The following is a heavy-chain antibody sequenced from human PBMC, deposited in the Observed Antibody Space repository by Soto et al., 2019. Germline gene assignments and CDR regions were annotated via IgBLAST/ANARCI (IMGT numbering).Heavy chain of an antibody. CDR2: ISSSTSHT. CDR1: GFTFSDYY. CDR3: ARGRGAAADYFDF. Sequence: QVQLVESGGGLVKPGGSLRLSCAVSGFTFSDYYMTWIRQAPGKGLEWVSYISSSTSHTNYADSVKGRFTISSDNAKNSLFLQMSSLRAADTAVYYCARGRGAAADYFDFWGQGTLVTVSS. D-gene: IGHD6-13*01. V-gene: IGHV3-11*05. J-gene: IGHJ4*02.